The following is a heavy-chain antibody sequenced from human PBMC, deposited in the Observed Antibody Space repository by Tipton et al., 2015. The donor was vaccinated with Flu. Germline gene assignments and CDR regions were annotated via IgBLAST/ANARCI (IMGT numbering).Heavy chain of an antibody. CDR2: IYYSGST. CDR1: GGSVSSYY. D-gene: IGHD4-17*01. CDR3: ARPTVTAGFDP. V-gene: IGHV4-39*01. J-gene: IGHJ5*02. Sequence: TLSLTCTVSGGSVSSYYWGWIRQPPGKGLEWVGSIYYSGSTYYNPSLKSRVTISVDTSKNQFSLKLSSVTAADTAVYYCARPTVTAGFDPWGQGTLVTVSS.